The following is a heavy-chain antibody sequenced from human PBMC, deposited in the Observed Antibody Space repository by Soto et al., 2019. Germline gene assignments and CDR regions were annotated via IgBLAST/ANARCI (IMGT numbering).Heavy chain of an antibody. Sequence: EVQLVESGGGLVQPGGSLRLYCAASGFTFNSYWIHCVRQAPGKGLVWVSRINGDGGTTNYADSVKGRFTISRDNAMNTVYLQMNNLRVEDTAVYYCARGIRNYYGVDVWGQGTTVTVSS. J-gene: IGHJ6*02. CDR3: ARGIRNYYGVDV. CDR1: GFTFNSYW. D-gene: IGHD2-15*01. V-gene: IGHV3-74*01. CDR2: INGDGGTT.